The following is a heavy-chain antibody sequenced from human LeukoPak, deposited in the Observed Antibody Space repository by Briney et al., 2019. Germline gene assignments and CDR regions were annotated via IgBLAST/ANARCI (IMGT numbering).Heavy chain of an antibody. J-gene: IGHJ4*02. Sequence: GGSLRLSCAASGFTFSSYEMNWVRQAPGKGLEWVSYISSSGSTIYYADSVKGRFTISRDIAKNSLYLQMNSLRAEDTAVYYCARDGIAAAVPGDYWGQGTLVTVSS. CDR1: GFTFSSYE. CDR3: ARDGIAAAVPGDY. D-gene: IGHD6-13*01. CDR2: ISSSGSTI. V-gene: IGHV3-48*03.